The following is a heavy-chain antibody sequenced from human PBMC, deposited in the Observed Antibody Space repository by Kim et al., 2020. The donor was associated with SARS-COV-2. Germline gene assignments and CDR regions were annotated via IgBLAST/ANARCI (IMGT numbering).Heavy chain of an antibody. CDR1: GFFVRSNY. CDR2: IYSGGTT. D-gene: IGHD4-17*01. J-gene: IGHJ6*02. V-gene: IGHV3-53*01. Sequence: GGSLRLSCTVSGFFVRSNYMTWVRQAPGKGLEWVSIIYSGGTTYYADSVKGRFTLSRDISQNTLFLQMDSLRAEDTAVYYCARVDYGDYWDRYHYYGMDVWGQGTTVTVSS. CDR3: ARVDYGDYWDRYHYYGMDV.